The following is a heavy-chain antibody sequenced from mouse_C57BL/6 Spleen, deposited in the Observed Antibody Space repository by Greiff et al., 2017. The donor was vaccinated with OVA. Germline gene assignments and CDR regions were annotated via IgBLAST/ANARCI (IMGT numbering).Heavy chain of an antibody. CDR3: ARPLIYYDYDGYAMDY. CDR1: GYAFSSSW. CDR2: IYPGDGDT. D-gene: IGHD2-4*01. J-gene: IGHJ4*01. Sequence: QVQLQQSGPELVKPGASVKISCKASGYAFSSSWMNWVKQRPGKGLEWIGRIYPGDGDTNYNGKFKGKDTLTADKSSSTAYMQLSSLTSEDSAVYFCARPLIYYDYDGYAMDYWGQGTSVTVSS. V-gene: IGHV1-82*01.